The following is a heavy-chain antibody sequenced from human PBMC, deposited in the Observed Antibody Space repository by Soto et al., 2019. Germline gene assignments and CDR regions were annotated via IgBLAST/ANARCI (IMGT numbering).Heavy chain of an antibody. J-gene: IGHJ6*02. D-gene: IGHD3-3*01. CDR3: AKSPLGIYDFWSGYYTGSYYGMDV. V-gene: IGHV3-23*01. CDR2: ISGSGGST. CDR1: GFTFSSYA. Sequence: GGSLRLSCAASGFTFSSYAMSWVRQAPGKGLEWVSAISGSGGSTYYADSVKGRFTISRDNSKNTLYLQMNSLRAEDTAVYYCAKSPLGIYDFWSGYYTGSYYGMDVWGQGTTVTVSS.